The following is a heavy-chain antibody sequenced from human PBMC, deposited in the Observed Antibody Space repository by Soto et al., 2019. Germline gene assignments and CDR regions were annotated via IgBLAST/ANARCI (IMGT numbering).Heavy chain of an antibody. D-gene: IGHD2-15*01. CDR3: GREGSDRTSHYYPGMDV. CDR1: GGTFCSYA. Sequence: GAPVKVSCKASGGTFCSYAISWVRQAPGQGLAWMGGIIPIFGTANYAKKFQGRVTITADESTSTAYMELSSLRSEDTAAYYCGREGSDRTSHYYPGMDVWGPGTTVTVSS. V-gene: IGHV1-69*13. CDR2: IIPIFGTA. J-gene: IGHJ6*02.